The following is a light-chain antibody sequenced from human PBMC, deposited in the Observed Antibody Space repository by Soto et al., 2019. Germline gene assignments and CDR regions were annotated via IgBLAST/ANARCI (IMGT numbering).Light chain of an antibody. CDR3: QQFYDWYT. CDR2: FAS. CDR1: YSISTK. Sequence: TQSPATLSVSPGERATLSCRASYSISTKLAWYQQKPGQAPRLLISFASTRAAGIPARFSGSGSGTEFTLTISSLQSEDFAVYYCQQFYDWYTFGQGTKVEI. V-gene: IGKV3-15*01. J-gene: IGKJ2*01.